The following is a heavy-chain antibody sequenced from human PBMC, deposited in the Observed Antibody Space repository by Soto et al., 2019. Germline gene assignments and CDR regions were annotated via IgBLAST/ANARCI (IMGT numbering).Heavy chain of an antibody. J-gene: IGHJ4*02. CDR1: GYPFTRFA. CDR3: ARPCTGGTCFHLDY. V-gene: IGHV1-3*01. D-gene: IGHD2-15*01. CDR2: IHAGNGNT. Sequence: ASVKVSCKASGYPFTRFAMHWVRQAPGQRLGWMGWIHAGNGNTKYSQKFQGRVTFTRDTSASTGYMELSSLRSEDTAVYYCARPCTGGTCFHLDYWGQGTQVTVSS.